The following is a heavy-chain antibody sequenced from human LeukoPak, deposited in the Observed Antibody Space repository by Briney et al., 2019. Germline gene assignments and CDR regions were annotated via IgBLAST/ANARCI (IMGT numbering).Heavy chain of an antibody. CDR2: ISSSGSTI. V-gene: IGHV3-11*01. CDR1: AFTFSDYY. D-gene: IGHD5-18*01. Sequence: PGGSLRLSCAASAFTFSDYYMSWIRQAPGKGMESVSYISSSGSTIYYADSVKGRFTISRDNAKNSLYLQMNSLRAEDTAVYYCARGRYSYGLYYLDYWGQGTLVTVSS. CDR3: ARGRYSYGLYYLDY. J-gene: IGHJ4*02.